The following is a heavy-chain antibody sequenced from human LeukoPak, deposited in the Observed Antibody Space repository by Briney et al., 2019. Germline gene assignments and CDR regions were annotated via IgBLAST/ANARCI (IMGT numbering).Heavy chain of an antibody. CDR2: ISSGGSTI. CDR3: ARDYGGNYRAHIDY. D-gene: IGHD4-23*01. J-gene: IGHJ4*02. Sequence: GGSLRLSCAASGFTFSSYGMHWVRQAPGKGLEWVSYISSGGSTIYYADSVKGRFTISRDNAKNSLYLQMNSLRAEDTAVYYCARDYGGNYRAHIDYWGQGTMVTVSS. V-gene: IGHV3-48*04. CDR1: GFTFSSYG.